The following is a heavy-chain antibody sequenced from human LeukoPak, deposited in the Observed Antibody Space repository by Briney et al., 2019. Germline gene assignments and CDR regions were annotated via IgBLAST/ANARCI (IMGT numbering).Heavy chain of an antibody. CDR3: ARGDFWSGYVPSWFDP. CDR2: IYYSGIT. J-gene: IGHJ5*02. V-gene: IGHV4-30-4*08. D-gene: IGHD3-3*01. Sequence: SETLSLXCTVSGGSISSGDYYWSWIRQPPGKGLEWIGYIYYSGITYYNPSLKSRVTISVDTSKNQFSLKLSSVTAADTAVYYCARGDFWSGYVPSWFDPWGQGTLVTVSS. CDR1: GGSISSGDYY.